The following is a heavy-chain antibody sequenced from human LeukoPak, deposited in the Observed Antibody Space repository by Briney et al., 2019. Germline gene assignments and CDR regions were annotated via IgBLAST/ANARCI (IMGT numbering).Heavy chain of an antibody. CDR3: ARDHRYAFDN. CDR2: VGISSGNT. D-gene: IGHD5-12*01. J-gene: IGHJ4*02. CDR1: GFTFIDYS. Sequence: GGSLRLSCAASGFTFIDYSMNWVRQAPGKGLEWISYVGISSGNTKYADSVKGRFTISGDSAKNSVFLEMNSLRVEDTAVYYCARDHRYAFDNWGQGTLVTVSS. V-gene: IGHV3-48*04.